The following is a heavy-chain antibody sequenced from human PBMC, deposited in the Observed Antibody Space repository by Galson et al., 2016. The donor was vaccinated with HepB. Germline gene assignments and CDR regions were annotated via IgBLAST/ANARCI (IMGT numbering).Heavy chain of an antibody. J-gene: IGHJ4*02. CDR2: IYYSGSV. CDR3: ARGLRGYSYGARLGFDS. V-gene: IGHV4-59*02. Sequence: SETLSLTCAYSDGSGGSDFWTWIRQTPGRGLEWIGDIYYSGSVNYHPSLNNRVTISLDASKKEFSLRLTSVTSADTAVYFCARGLRGYSYGARLGFDSWGQGTLVTVSS. D-gene: IGHD5-12*01. CDR1: DGSGGSDF.